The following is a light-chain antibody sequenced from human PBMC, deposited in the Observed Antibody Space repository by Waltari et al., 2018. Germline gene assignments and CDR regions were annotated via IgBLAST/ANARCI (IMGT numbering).Light chain of an antibody. Sequence: DIQMTQYPSTLSASVGDRVTITCRASQSISSWLAWYQQKPGKAPNLLIYNASRLESVVPSRFSGSGSGTEFTLTISSLQPDDFATYYCQQYDSYSGTFGQGTKVDIK. J-gene: IGKJ1*01. CDR3: QQYDSYSGT. V-gene: IGKV1-5*03. CDR2: NAS. CDR1: QSISSW.